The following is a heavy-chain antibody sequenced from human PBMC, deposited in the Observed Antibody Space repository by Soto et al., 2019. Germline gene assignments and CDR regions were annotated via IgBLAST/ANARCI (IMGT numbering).Heavy chain of an antibody. J-gene: IGHJ3*01. CDR3: ARERQDSYYDDSGATYYVGAFDV. D-gene: IGHD3-16*01. V-gene: IGHV4-4*07. CDR2: VHTTGDR. CDR1: ADSISSSY. Sequence: QVQLQESGPSLVKPAETLSLTCSVSADSISSSYWSFIRQFAGRGLEWIGRVHTTGDRKYNPSLKSPAAVSVDAPNNRGPLKLTSVSAADKAVYVCARERQDSYYDDSGATYYVGAFDVWGPGTMVSVSS.